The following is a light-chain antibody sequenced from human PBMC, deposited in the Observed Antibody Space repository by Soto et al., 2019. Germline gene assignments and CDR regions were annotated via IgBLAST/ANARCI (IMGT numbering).Light chain of an antibody. J-gene: IGKJ1*01. CDR3: QQYGRSPWT. CDR2: GAS. CDR1: QTFGSSY. V-gene: IGKV3-20*01. Sequence: EIVLTQSPGTLSLSPGERATLSCRASQTFGSSYLAWYQQKPGQAPRLLIYGASSRATGIPDRFSGSGSGIDFTLTISRLQSEDFAVYYCQQYGRSPWTFGQGTEVEIK.